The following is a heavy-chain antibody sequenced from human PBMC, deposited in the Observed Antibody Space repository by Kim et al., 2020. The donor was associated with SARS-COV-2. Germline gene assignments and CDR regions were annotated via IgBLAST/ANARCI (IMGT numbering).Heavy chain of an antibody. CDR2: ISSSSSYI. CDR3: AREGYYGSQYYGMDV. D-gene: IGHD3-10*01. V-gene: IGHV3-21*04. J-gene: IGHJ6*02. Sequence: GGSLRLSCAASGFTFSSYSMNWVRQAPGKGLEWVSSISSSSSYIYYADSVKGRFTISRDNAKNSLYLQMNSLRAEDTAVYYCAREGYYGSQYYGMDVWGQGTTVTVSS. CDR1: GFTFSSYS.